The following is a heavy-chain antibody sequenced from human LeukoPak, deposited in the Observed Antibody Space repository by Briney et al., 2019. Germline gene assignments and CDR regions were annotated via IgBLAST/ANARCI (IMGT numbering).Heavy chain of an antibody. CDR2: IESGGTT. V-gene: IGHV3-74*03. CDR1: GFTFSRTW. D-gene: IGHD1-26*01. CDR3: ARDPYSGGYGDYYYYYMDL. J-gene: IGHJ6*03. Sequence: PGGSLRLSCEASGFTFSRTWMHWVRHGPGKGLLWLSRIESGGTTMYAESVKGRFTISRDNAKNSLYLQMNSLRAEDTAVYYCARDPYSGGYGDYYYYYMDLWGQGTTVTISS.